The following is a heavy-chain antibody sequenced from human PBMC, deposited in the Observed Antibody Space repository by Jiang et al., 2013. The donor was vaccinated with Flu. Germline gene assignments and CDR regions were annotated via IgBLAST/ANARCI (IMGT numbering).Heavy chain of an antibody. CDR3: ARGRRCSGGSCSDYWYFDL. CDR2: IYYSGST. J-gene: IGHJ2*01. D-gene: IGHD2-15*01. Sequence: PGLVKPSETLSLTCTVSGGSISSYYWNWIRQPPGKGLEWIGYIYYSGSTNYNPSLKSRVTILVDMSKKQFSLKLSPVTAADTAVYYCARGRRCSGGSCSDYWYFDLWGRGTLVTVSS. CDR1: GGSISSYY. V-gene: IGHV4-59*01.